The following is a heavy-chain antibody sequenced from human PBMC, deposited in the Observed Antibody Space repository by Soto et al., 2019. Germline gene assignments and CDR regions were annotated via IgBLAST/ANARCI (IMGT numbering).Heavy chain of an antibody. V-gene: IGHV6-1*01. CDR2: TYYRSKRYN. J-gene: IGHJ6*02. Sequence: SQTLSLPCAISVDSVSSNSAAWNWIRQSPSRGLEWLGRTYYRSKRYNDYAVSVKSRITINPDTSKNQFSLQLNSVTPEDTAVYYCARGVVGATAYDYYGMDVWGQGTTVTVSS. CDR1: VDSVSSNSAA. CDR3: ARGVVGATAYDYYGMDV. D-gene: IGHD1-26*01.